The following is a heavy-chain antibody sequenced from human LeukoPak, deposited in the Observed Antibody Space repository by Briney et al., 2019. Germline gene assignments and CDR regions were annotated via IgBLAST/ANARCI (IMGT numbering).Heavy chain of an antibody. CDR1: GFTFSSYE. CDR2: ISSSGSTI. Sequence: GSLRLSCAASGFTFSSYEMNWVRQAPGKGLEWVSYISSSGSTIYYADSVKGRFTISRDNAKNSLYLQMNSLRAEDTAVYYCASAAGYSSGWSFDYWGQGTLVTVSS. J-gene: IGHJ4*02. CDR3: ASAAGYSSGWSFDY. V-gene: IGHV3-48*03. D-gene: IGHD6-19*01.